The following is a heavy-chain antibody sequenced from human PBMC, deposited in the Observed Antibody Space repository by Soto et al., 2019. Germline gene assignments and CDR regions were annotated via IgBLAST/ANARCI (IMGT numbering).Heavy chain of an antibody. D-gene: IGHD3-3*01. V-gene: IGHV4-59*01. CDR3: ARGGDYDFWSGPDWFDP. J-gene: IGHJ5*02. CDR1: GGSISSYY. Sequence: SETLSLTCTVSGGSISSYYWSWIRQPPGKGLEWIGYIYYSGSTNYNPSLKSRVTISVDTSKNQFSLKLSSVTAADTAVYYCARGGDYDFWSGPDWFDPWRQGTLVTVSS. CDR2: IYYSGST.